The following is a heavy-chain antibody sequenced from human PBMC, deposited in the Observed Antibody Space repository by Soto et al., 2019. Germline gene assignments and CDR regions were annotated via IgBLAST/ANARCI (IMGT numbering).Heavy chain of an antibody. CDR1: GFTFEDYD. Sequence: PVGSLRLSCAVSGFTFEDYDMHWVRQAPGKGLERVSGINWNGVNKGYADSVLGRFTISRDNAKKSLYLQMNYLRPEDTALYFCAKDVESLGELWGYFQNWGQGTLVTVSS. V-gene: IGHV3-9*01. CDR2: INWNGVNK. CDR3: AKDVESLGELWGYFQN. J-gene: IGHJ1*01. D-gene: IGHD3-16*01.